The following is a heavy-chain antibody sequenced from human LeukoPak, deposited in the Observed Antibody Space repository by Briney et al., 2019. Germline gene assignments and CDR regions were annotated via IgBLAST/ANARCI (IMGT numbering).Heavy chain of an antibody. CDR1: GFTFSSFA. CDR3: AKDRGPSVAIGHRY. Sequence: GGSLRLSCAGSGFTFSSFAMSWVRQAPGKGLEWVSAISGSGGGTYYADSVKGRFNISRDNSKNTLYLQMNSLRVEDTAVYYCAKDRGPSVAIGHRYWGQGTLVTVSS. V-gene: IGHV3-23*01. CDR2: ISGSGGGT. D-gene: IGHD6-6*01. J-gene: IGHJ4*02.